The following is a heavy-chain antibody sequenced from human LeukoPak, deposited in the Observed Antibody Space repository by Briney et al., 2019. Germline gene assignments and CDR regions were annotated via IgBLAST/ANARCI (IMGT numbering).Heavy chain of an antibody. J-gene: IGHJ4*02. D-gene: IGHD4-17*01. CDR2: LYYTGST. CDR3: ARHALTTVTDGFDY. V-gene: IGHV4-39*01. Sequence: SNFWVSWVRQPPGKGLEWIGSLYYTGSTYYNPSLKSRVTISVDTSKNQFSLKLSSVTAADTAVYYCARHALTTVTDGFDYWGQGTLVTLSS. CDR1: SNF.